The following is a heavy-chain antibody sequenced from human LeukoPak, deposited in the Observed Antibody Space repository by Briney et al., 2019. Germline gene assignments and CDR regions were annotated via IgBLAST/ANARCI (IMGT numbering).Heavy chain of an antibody. D-gene: IGHD3-10*01. CDR2: INWNGGST. V-gene: IGHV3-20*01. Sequence: GGSLRLSCAASGFTFADYGMSWVRQAPGKGLEWVSGINWNGGSTGYADSVKGRFTISRDNAKNSLYLQMNSLRAEDTALYHCARVYYGSGSYLEGFDYWGQGTLVTVSS. CDR1: GFTFADYG. CDR3: ARVYYGSGSYLEGFDY. J-gene: IGHJ4*02.